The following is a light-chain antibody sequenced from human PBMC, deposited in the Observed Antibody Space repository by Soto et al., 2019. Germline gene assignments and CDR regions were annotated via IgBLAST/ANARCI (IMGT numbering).Light chain of an antibody. J-gene: IGKJ1*01. V-gene: IGKV3-20*01. CDR2: STS. CDR1: QSVDSRF. Sequence: EIVLTQSPGTLSLSPGERATLSCRASQSVDSRFFAWYQQKPGQAPRLLIYSTSSRATGIPDRFSGSGSGTDFTLTISRAVPEHFAVYYCQQHGSSPPWTFGQGTKVEIK. CDR3: QQHGSSPPWT.